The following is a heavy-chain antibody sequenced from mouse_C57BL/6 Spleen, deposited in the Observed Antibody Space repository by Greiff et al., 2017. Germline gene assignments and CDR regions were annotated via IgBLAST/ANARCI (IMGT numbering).Heavy chain of an antibody. D-gene: IGHD2-5*01. J-gene: IGHJ2*01. CDR1: GYSITSGYY. CDR3: ARESYSNYFDY. Sequence: ESGPGLVKPSQSLSLTCSVTGYSITSGYYWNWIRQFPGNKLEWMGYISYDGSNNYNPSLKNRISITRDTSKNQFFLKLNSVTTEDTATYYCARESYSNYFDYWGQGTTLTVSS. V-gene: IGHV3-6*01. CDR2: ISYDGSN.